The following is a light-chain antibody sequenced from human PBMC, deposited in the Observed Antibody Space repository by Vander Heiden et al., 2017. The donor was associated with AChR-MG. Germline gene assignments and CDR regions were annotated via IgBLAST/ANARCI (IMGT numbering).Light chain of an antibody. CDR3: QQYGSSPPYT. V-gene: IGKV3-20*01. CDR1: QSLSSNY. Sequence: EIVLTKSPGTLSLSPGERATLSCRASQSLSSNYLAWYQQKPGQAPRLLIYAASSRATGIPDRFSGRGSGTDFTLTINRLEPEDFAVYYCQQYGSSPPYTFGQGTKLEIK. J-gene: IGKJ2*01. CDR2: AAS.